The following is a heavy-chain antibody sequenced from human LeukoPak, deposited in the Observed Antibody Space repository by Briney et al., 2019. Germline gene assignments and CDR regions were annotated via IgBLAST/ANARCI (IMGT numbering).Heavy chain of an antibody. J-gene: IGHJ4*02. CDR2: ISGSGVST. CDR1: GFTFSSYA. Sequence: GGSLRLSCAASGFTFSSYAMSWVRQAPGKGLEWVSAISGSGVSTYYADSVKGRFTISKDNSKNTLYLQMNSLRAEDTAVYYCAKLKIVAGGYFDYWGQGTLVTVSS. CDR3: AKLKIVAGGYFDY. V-gene: IGHV3-23*01. D-gene: IGHD2-21*01.